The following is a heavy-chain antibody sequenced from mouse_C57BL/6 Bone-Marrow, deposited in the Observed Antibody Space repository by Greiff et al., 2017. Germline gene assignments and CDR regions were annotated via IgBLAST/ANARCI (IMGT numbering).Heavy chain of an antibody. V-gene: IGHV5-12*01. J-gene: IGHJ4*01. CDR3: ARYGNYVDYYAMDY. CDR2: ISNGGGST. D-gene: IGHD2-10*02. Sequence: EVQVVESGGGLVQPGGSLKLSCAASGFTFSDYYMYWVRQTPEKRLEWVAYISNGGGSTYYPDTVKGRFTISRDNAKNTLYLQMSRLKSEDTAMYYCARYGNYVDYYAMDYWGQGTSVTVSS. CDR1: GFTFSDYY.